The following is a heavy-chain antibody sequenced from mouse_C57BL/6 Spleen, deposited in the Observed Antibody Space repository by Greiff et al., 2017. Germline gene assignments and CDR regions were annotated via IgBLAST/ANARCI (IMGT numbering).Heavy chain of an antibody. CDR3: AISYYGSSYAMDY. V-gene: IGHV1-42*01. D-gene: IGHD1-1*01. CDR2: INPSTGGT. Sequence: EVQLQQSGPELVKPGASVKISCKASGYSFTGYYMNWVKQSPEKSLEWIGEINPSTGGTTYNQKFKAKATLTVDKSSSTAYMQLKSLTSEDSAVYYCAISYYGSSYAMDYWGQGTSVTVSS. J-gene: IGHJ4*01. CDR1: GYSFTGYY.